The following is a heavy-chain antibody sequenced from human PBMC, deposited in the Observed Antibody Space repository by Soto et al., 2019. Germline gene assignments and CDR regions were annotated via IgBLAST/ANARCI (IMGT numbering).Heavy chain of an antibody. CDR2: ISAYNGNT. V-gene: IGHV1-18*01. D-gene: IGHD3-22*01. CDR3: ARDRRYYYDSSGYHFDY. CDR1: GYTFTSYG. J-gene: IGHJ4*02. Sequence: QVQLVQSGAEVKKPGASVKVSCKASGYTFTSYGISWVRQAPGQGLEWMGWISAYNGNTNYAQKLQGRVTMTTDTSTSTDYMELRSLRSDDTAVYYCARDRRYYYDSSGYHFDYWGQGTLVTVSS.